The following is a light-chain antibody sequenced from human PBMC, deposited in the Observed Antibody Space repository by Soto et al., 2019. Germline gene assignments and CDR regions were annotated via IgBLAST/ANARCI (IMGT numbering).Light chain of an antibody. Sequence: EIVWTQSPATLSLSPGERATLSCRASQSVSSFLAWYQQKPGQAPRLLIYGASTRATGIPDKFSGSGSGTDFTLTISRLEAEDFAVYYCQQYGNSPLITFGQGTRLEIK. CDR2: GAS. V-gene: IGKV3-20*01. CDR3: QQYGNSPLIT. CDR1: QSVSSF. J-gene: IGKJ5*01.